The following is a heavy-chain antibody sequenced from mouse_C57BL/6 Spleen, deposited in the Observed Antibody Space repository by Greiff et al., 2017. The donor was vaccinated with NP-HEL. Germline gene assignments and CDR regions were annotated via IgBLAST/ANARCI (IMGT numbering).Heavy chain of an antibody. CDR3: AREGGNYFDY. Sequence: QVQLKQPGAELVRPGSSVKLSCKASGYTFTSYWMDWVKQRPGQGLEWIGNIYPSDSETRYNQKFKDKATLTVDKSSSTAYMQLSSLTSEDSAVYYCAREGGNYFDYWGQGTTLTVSS. V-gene: IGHV1-61*01. CDR1: GYTFTSYW. D-gene: IGHD1-1*02. J-gene: IGHJ2*01. CDR2: IYPSDSET.